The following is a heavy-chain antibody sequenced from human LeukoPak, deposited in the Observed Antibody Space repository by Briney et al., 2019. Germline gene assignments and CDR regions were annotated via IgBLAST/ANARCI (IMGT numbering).Heavy chain of an antibody. CDR2: ISSSSNYI. CDR3: ARVGTRAD. Sequence: GGSLRLSCAASGFTFSSYTMNWARQAPGKGLEWVSSISSSSNYIHYADSLKGRFTISRDNANNSLYLQMNSLRAEDTAVYYCARVGTRADWGQGTLVTVSS. CDR1: GFTFSSYT. V-gene: IGHV3-21*01. D-gene: IGHD1-1*01. J-gene: IGHJ4*02.